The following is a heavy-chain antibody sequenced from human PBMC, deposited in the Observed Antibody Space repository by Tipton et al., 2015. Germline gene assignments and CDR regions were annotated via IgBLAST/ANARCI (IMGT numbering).Heavy chain of an antibody. CDR3: ARGKWTPRRITMVRGASSSPDS. J-gene: IGHJ4*02. V-gene: IGHV3-13*01. D-gene: IGHD3-10*01. CDR2: IDTTGDT. CDR1: GFTFSSHD. Sequence: SLRLSCVASGFTFSSHDMHWVRQVMGKGLDWVSTIDTTGDTSYPASVKGRFTISRENAKNSLYLHMNSLRAGDTAVYYCARGKWTPRRITMVRGASSSPDSWGQGTLVTVSS.